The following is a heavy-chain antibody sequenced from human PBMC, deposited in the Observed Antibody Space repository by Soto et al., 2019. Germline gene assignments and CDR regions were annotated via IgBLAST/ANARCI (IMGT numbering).Heavy chain of an antibody. CDR3: ASVSYCGGDCYRGFDP. J-gene: IGHJ5*02. V-gene: IGHV4-30-2*01. CDR1: GGSISSGGYS. Sequence: QLQLQESGSGLVKPSQTLSLTCAVSGGSISSGGYSWSWIRQPPGKGLEWIGYIYHSGSTYYNPYLKSRVTVPVDRSKNQFSLKLSSVSAADTAVYYCASVSYCGGDCYRGFDPWGQGTLVTVSS. D-gene: IGHD2-21*02. CDR2: IYHSGST.